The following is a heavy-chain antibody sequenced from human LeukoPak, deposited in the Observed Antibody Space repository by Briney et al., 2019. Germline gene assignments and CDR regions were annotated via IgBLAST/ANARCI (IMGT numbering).Heavy chain of an antibody. Sequence: GESLKISCKASGYTFTNYWIGWVRQMPGKGLEWMGFIYPGDSNTRYSPSFQGQVTISADKSFNTAYLQWSSLKASDTAMYYCATSESQARFDYWGQGTLVTVSS. CDR1: GYTFTNYW. V-gene: IGHV5-51*01. J-gene: IGHJ4*02. D-gene: IGHD3-10*01. CDR3: ATSESQARFDY. CDR2: IYPGDSNT.